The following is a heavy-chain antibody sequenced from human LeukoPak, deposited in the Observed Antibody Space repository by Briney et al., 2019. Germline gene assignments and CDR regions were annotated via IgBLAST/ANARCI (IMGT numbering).Heavy chain of an antibody. J-gene: IGHJ4*02. CDR3: AKDWKGRYFD. D-gene: IGHD3-9*01. CDR1: GFTVGSNY. CDR2: IYSGGST. V-gene: IGHV3-53*01. Sequence: GGSLRLSCAASGFTVGSNYMSWVRRAPGKGLEWVSVIYSGGSTYYADSVKGPFTISRDNSKNTLYLQMNSLRAEDTAVYYCAKDWKGRYFDWGQGTLVTVSS.